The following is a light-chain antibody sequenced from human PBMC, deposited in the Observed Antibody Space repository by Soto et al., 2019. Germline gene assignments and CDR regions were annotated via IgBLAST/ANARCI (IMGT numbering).Light chain of an antibody. CDR3: QSFDSALLAYV. J-gene: IGLJ1*01. Sequence: QSVLTQPSSASGTPGQTVTISCSGSNSNLGSNTANWLQQFPGTAPKVLIYYSNRRPSGVPDRFSASKSGTTASLAITGLQTEDEADYYCQSFDSALLAYVFGTGTKLTVL. CDR1: NSNLGSNT. CDR2: YSN. V-gene: IGLV1-44*01.